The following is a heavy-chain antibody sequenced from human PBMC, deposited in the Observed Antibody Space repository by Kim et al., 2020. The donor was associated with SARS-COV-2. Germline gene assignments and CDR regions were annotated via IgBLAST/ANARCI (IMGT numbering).Heavy chain of an antibody. J-gene: IGHJ3*02. D-gene: IGHD1-26*01. Sequence: GGSLRLSCAASGFTFSSYGMHWVRQAPGKGLEWVAVISYDGSNKYYADSVKGRFTISRDNSKNTLYLQMNSLRAEDTAVYYCAKIQGGGYTNADAFDIWRQGTMFTVSS. CDR1: GFTFSSYG. CDR3: AKIQGGGYTNADAFDI. V-gene: IGHV3-30*18. CDR2: ISYDGSNK.